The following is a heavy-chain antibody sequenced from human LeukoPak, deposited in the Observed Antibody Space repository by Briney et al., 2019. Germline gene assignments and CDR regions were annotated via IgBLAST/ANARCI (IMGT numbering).Heavy chain of an antibody. CDR1: GYTFTTYD. Sequence: GASVKVSCKASGYTFTTYDINWVRQATGQGLEWMGWMNPNSGNTGYAQKFQGRVTMTRDTSISTAYMELSRLRSDDTAVYYCARDWTWAPFDIWGQGTMVTVSS. CDR3: ARDWTWAPFDI. J-gene: IGHJ3*02. CDR2: MNPNSGNT. V-gene: IGHV1-8*02. D-gene: IGHD1-1*01.